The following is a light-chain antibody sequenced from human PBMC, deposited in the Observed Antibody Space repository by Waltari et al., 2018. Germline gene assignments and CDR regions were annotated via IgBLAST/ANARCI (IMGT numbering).Light chain of an antibody. CDR2: EGS. J-gene: IGLJ2*01. V-gene: IGLV2-23*03. Sequence: QSALTQPASLSVSPGQSITISCTGTSRDVGSSNLVSWYQQHPGKAPKLIIYEGSKRPSGVSNRFSGSKSGNTASLTISGLQAEDEADYHCCSYAGGSAFVVFSGGTKLTVL. CDR1: SRDVGSSNL. CDR3: CSYAGGSAFVV.